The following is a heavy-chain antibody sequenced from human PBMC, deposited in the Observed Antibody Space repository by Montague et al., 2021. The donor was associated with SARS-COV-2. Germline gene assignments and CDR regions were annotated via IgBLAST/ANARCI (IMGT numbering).Heavy chain of an antibody. CDR2: IFYSGST. CDR1: GDSVNRNY. Sequence: SETLSLTCSVSGDSVNRNYWSWVRQSPGKGLEWLGYIFYSGSTYNPSLNSRVTMSLDTSKNHFSLNLISVTAADTAVYYCAKASRGYGGDFDSWGQGTLVTVSS. CDR3: AKASRGYGGDFDS. V-gene: IGHV4-59*02. D-gene: IGHD4-23*01. J-gene: IGHJ4*02.